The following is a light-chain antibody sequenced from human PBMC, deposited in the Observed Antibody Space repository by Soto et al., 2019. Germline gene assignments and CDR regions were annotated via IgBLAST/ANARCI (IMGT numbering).Light chain of an antibody. Sequence: DIHMTQSPSTLSASVGDRVTITCRASQSISSWLAWYQQKPGKAPKLLIYDASSLESGVPSRFSGSGSGTDFTLTISSLQPEDVATYYCQNYNSAPKTFGQGTKVDIK. CDR3: QNYNSAPKT. CDR2: DAS. J-gene: IGKJ1*01. CDR1: QSISSW. V-gene: IGKV1-5*01.